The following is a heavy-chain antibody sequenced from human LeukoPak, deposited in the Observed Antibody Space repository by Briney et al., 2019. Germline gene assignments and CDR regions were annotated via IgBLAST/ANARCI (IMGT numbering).Heavy chain of an antibody. CDR1: GGSFSGYY. Sequence: PSETLSLTCAVYGGSFSGYYWSWIRQPPGKGPEWIGEINHSGSTNYNPSLKSRVTISVDTSKNQFSLKLSSVTAADTAVYYCARGLHWNYGGGDYWGQGTLVTVSS. D-gene: IGHD1-7*01. V-gene: IGHV4-34*01. CDR3: ARGLHWNYGGGDY. J-gene: IGHJ4*02. CDR2: INHSGST.